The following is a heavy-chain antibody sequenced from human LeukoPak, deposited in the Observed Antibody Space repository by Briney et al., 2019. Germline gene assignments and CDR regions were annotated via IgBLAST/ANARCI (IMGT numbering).Heavy chain of an antibody. CDR1: GFTFSSYG. V-gene: IGHV3-30-3*01. J-gene: IGHJ3*02. Sequence: PGGSLRLSCAASGFTFSSYGMHWVRQAPGKGLEWVAVTSYDGSNKDYADSVKGRFTISRDNSKNTLYLQMDSLRSEDTAVYYCARAGTQDAFDIWGQGTMVTVSS. CDR3: ARAGTQDAFDI. D-gene: IGHD6-19*01. CDR2: TSYDGSNK.